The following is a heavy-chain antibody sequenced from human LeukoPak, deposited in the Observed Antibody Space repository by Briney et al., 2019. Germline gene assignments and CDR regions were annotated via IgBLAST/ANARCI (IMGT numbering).Heavy chain of an antibody. CDR1: GFTFSHAW. Sequence: GGSLRLSCAVSGFTFSHAWMSWVRQAPGKGLEWVGRIKSKTDGGTTDYAAPVEGRFTISRDDSKNTLYLQMNSLRAEDTAVYYCAKAGRYSGHLDYWGQGTLVTVSS. D-gene: IGHD5-12*01. CDR3: AKAGRYSGHLDY. V-gene: IGHV3-15*01. CDR2: IKSKTDGGTT. J-gene: IGHJ4*02.